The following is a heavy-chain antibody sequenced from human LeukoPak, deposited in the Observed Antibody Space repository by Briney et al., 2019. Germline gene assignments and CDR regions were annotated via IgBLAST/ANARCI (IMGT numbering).Heavy chain of an antibody. D-gene: IGHD3-10*01. J-gene: IGHJ6*03. CDR1: GYTFTGYY. Sequence: GASVKVSCKASGYTFTGYYMHWVRQAPGQGLEWMGWINPNSGGTNYAQKIQGRVTMTRDTSISTAYMELSRLRSDDTAVYYCARSSLGSGYYYYMDVWGKGTTVTISS. V-gene: IGHV1-2*02. CDR2: INPNSGGT. CDR3: ARSSLGSGYYYYMDV.